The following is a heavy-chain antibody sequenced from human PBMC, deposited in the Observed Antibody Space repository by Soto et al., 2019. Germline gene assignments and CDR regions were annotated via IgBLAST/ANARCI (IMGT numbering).Heavy chain of an antibody. J-gene: IGHJ6*02. CDR1: GGSISSGSYY. CDR2: IYYSGST. V-gene: IGHV4-39*07. Sequence: SETLSLTCSVSGGSISSGSYYWGWIRQPPGKGLEWIGSIYYSGSTYYNPSLKSRVTISVDTSKNQFSLKLSSVTAADTAVYYCAGLRYDILTGYYYYYGMDVWGQGTTVTVSS. D-gene: IGHD3-9*01. CDR3: AGLRYDILTGYYYYYGMDV.